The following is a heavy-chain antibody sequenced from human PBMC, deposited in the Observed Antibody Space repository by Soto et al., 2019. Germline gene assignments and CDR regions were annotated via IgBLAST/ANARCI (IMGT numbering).Heavy chain of an antibody. Sequence: VQLVESGGGPIQPGGSLRLSCAASGFIFNTYSMNWVRQAPGKGLEWVSYISGSSQTIFYADSVRGRFTISRDNANNSTSLQMVSLRDEDTAVYYCARTLSWRRGPFDSWGQGTLVTVSS. CDR2: ISGSSQTI. D-gene: IGHD2-15*01. V-gene: IGHV3-48*02. J-gene: IGHJ4*02. CDR1: GFIFNTYS. CDR3: ARTLSWRRGPFDS.